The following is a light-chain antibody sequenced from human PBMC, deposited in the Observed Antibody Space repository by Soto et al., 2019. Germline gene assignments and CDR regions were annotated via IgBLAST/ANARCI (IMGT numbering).Light chain of an antibody. CDR3: QQRSNWPPFLT. J-gene: IGKJ4*01. CDR1: QSVSSY. V-gene: IGKV3-11*01. CDR2: DAS. Sequence: EIVLTQSPATLSLSARERATLSCRASQSVSSYLAWYQQKPGQAPRLLIYDASNRATGIPARFSGSGSGTDFTLTISSLEPEDFAVYYCQQRSNWPPFLTFGGGTKVDIK.